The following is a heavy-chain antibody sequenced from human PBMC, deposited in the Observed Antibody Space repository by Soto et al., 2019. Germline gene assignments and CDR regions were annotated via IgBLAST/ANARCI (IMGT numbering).Heavy chain of an antibody. CDR3: ARHRRITIIPWFDP. CDR1: GWSCSCYY. CDR2: INHSGST. Sequence: LSLAFAVYGWSCSCYYWSWIRRPTGKGLEWIGEINHSGSTNYNPSLKSRVTISVDTSKNQFSLKLSSVTAADTAVYYCARHRRITIIPWFDPWGQGTLVTVSS. J-gene: IGHJ5*02. V-gene: IGHV4-34*01. D-gene: IGHD3-3*01.